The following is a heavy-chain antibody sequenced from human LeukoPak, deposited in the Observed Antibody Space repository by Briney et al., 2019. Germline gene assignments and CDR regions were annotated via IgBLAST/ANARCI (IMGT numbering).Heavy chain of an antibody. V-gene: IGHV6-1*01. Sequence: TSQTLSLTCAISGDSVSSNSAAWNWIRQSPSRGLEWLGRTYYRSKWYNDYAVSVKSRITINPDTSKNQFSLQLNSVTPEDTAVYYCARDYGDYYDSSGYYPYYFDHWGQGTLVTVSS. J-gene: IGHJ4*02. D-gene: IGHD3-22*01. CDR3: ARDYGDYYDSSGYYPYYFDH. CDR2: TYYRSKWYN. CDR1: GDSVSSNSAA.